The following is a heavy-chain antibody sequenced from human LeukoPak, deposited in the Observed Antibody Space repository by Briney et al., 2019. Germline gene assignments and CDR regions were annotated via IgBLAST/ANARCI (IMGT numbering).Heavy chain of an antibody. V-gene: IGHV3-48*01. Sequence: GGSLRLSCAASGFTFSSYSMAWVRQAAGKGLEWISYISSRSDIIYYADSVKGRFTISRDNAKNSLYLQLNSLRAEDTAVYFCARFRTGYYMDVWGKGTTVTVSS. J-gene: IGHJ6*03. CDR2: ISSRSDII. CDR1: GFTFSSYS. CDR3: ARFRTGYYMDV. D-gene: IGHD4-17*01.